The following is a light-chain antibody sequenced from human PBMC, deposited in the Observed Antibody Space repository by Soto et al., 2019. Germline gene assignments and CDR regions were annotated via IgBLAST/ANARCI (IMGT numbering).Light chain of an antibody. V-gene: IGKV3-20*01. CDR1: QSVSSSY. J-gene: IGKJ3*01. CDR3: QQYGGSPLFT. CDR2: RTS. Sequence: EIVLTQSPGTLSLSPGERATLSCRASQSVSSSYLAWYQQKPGQAPRLLIYRTSNRATGIPDRFSGSGSGTDFTLTISRLEPEDFAVYSCQQYGGSPLFTFGPGTKVDFK.